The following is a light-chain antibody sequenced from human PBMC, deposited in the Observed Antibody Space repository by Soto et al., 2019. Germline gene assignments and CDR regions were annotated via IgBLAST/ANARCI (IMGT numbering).Light chain of an antibody. CDR2: GAS. CDR3: QQFRT. J-gene: IGKJ1*01. V-gene: IGKV3-15*01. Sequence: EIVLTESPATLSLSRGERATLSCRASQSVSSYLAWYQQKPGQAPRLLIYGASTRATGIPARFSGSGSGTEFTLTISSLQSEYFAVYYCQQFRTFGQATKVDIK. CDR1: QSVSSY.